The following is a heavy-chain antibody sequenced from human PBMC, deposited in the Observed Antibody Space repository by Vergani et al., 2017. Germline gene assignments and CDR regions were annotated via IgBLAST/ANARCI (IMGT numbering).Heavy chain of an antibody. Sequence: QVQLVQSGAEVKKPGASVKVSCKASGYTFTGYYMHWVRQAPGQGLEWMGWINPNSGGTNYAQKFQGRVTMTRDTSISTAYMELSRLRSDDTAVYYCARVPTYCSSTSCYSGAFAIWGQGTMVTVSS. D-gene: IGHD2-2*01. V-gene: IGHV1-2*02. CDR2: INPNSGGT. J-gene: IGHJ3*02. CDR3: ARVPTYCSSTSCYSGAFAI. CDR1: GYTFTGYY.